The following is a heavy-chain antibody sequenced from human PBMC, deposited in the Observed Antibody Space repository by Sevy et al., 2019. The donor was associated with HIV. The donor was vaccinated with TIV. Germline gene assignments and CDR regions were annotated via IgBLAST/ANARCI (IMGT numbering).Heavy chain of an antibody. V-gene: IGHV1-24*01. Sequence: ASVKVSCKVSGKTLSELSMHWVRQAPGKGLEWMGRFDPEDGETIYAQRFQGRVTLTEDTSTDTAYMELRSLKSEDTAVYYCATTREYYEDSSGYLDFWGQGTLVTVSS. D-gene: IGHD3-22*01. CDR3: ATTREYYEDSSGYLDF. J-gene: IGHJ4*02. CDR2: FDPEDGET. CDR1: GKTLSELS.